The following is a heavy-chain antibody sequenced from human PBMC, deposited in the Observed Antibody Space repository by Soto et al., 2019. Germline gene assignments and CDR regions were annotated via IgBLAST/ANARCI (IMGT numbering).Heavy chain of an antibody. CDR2: IYWDDAK. Sequence: QITLKESGPTLVKPTQTLTLTCTFSGFSLSTSGVGVAWIRQPPGKALEWLALIYWDDAKRYRRSLESRLTITKDTSKNQVVLTRTNMDSVDTAPYYCAYLPCSGGSCYWFSFSGMDVWGQGTTVTVSS. J-gene: IGHJ6*02. CDR1: GFSLSTSGVG. D-gene: IGHD2-15*01. CDR3: AYLPCSGGSCYWFSFSGMDV. V-gene: IGHV2-5*02.